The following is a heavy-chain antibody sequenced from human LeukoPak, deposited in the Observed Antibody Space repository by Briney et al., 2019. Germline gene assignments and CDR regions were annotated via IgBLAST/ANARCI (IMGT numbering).Heavy chain of an antibody. V-gene: IGHV4-39*07. CDR1: GGSISSGSHH. Sequence: SETLSLTCTVSGGSISSGSHHWGWFRQSPGKGLEWIGSIYYSRTTYYNPSLNSRVTISVVTSKNQFSLKLTSVTAADTAVYYCARDLDGYNLLFGYWGQGTLVAVSS. CDR2: IYYSRTT. CDR3: ARDLDGYNLLFGY. D-gene: IGHD5-24*01. J-gene: IGHJ4*02.